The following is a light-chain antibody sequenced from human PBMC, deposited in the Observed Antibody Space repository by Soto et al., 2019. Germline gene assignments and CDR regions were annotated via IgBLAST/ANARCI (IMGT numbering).Light chain of an antibody. CDR1: TSNIGNNY. CDR3: GTWDSRLSAYV. J-gene: IGLJ1*01. Sequence: SVLTQPPSVSAAPGQKVTISCSGSTSNIGNNYVSWYQQLPGTAPKVLIYDNNKRPSGIPDRFSGSKSGTSATLGISGLQTGDEADYYCGTWDSRLSAYVFGTGTKVTVL. CDR2: DNN. V-gene: IGLV1-51*01.